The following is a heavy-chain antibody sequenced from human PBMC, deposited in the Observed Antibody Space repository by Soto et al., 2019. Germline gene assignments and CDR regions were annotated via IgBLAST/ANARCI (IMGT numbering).Heavy chain of an antibody. Sequence: GGSLRLSCAASGFTFRDYYMTWIRQAPGKGLEWVAHITSTDFNMYYPASVEGRFTISRDNGQDSLYLQMNSLRPEDTAVYYCARVRLGAPTRYFDYWGQGTLVTVSS. V-gene: IGHV3-11*01. CDR2: ITSTDFNM. CDR1: GFTFRDYY. J-gene: IGHJ4*02. D-gene: IGHD1-26*01. CDR3: ARVRLGAPTRYFDY.